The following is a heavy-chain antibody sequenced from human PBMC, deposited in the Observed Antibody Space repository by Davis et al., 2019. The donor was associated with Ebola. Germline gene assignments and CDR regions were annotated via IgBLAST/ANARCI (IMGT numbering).Heavy chain of an antibody. CDR2: IIPILGIA. CDR1: GGTFSSYA. CDR3: ARVGPYSNRRYGMDV. J-gene: IGHJ6*02. D-gene: IGHD4-11*01. Sequence: SVKVSCKASGGTFSSYAISWVPQAPGQGLEWMGRIIPILGIANYAQKFQGRVTITADKSTSTAYMELSSLRSEDTAVYYCARVGPYSNRRYGMDVWGQGTTVTVSS. V-gene: IGHV1-69*04.